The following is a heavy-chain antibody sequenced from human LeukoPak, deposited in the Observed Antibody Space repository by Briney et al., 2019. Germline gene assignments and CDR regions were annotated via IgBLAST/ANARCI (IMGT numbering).Heavy chain of an antibody. V-gene: IGHV4-4*02. J-gene: IGHJ3*02. CDR3: ARGLPYYYDSSGAAFDI. D-gene: IGHD3-22*01. CDR2: IYHSGST. CDR1: GGSISSSNW. Sequence: SGTLSLTCAVSGGSISSSNWWSWVRQPPGKGLEWIGEIYHSGSTNYNPSLKSRVTISVDTSKNQFSLKLSSVTAADTAVYYCARGLPYYYDSSGAAFDIWGQGTMVTVSS.